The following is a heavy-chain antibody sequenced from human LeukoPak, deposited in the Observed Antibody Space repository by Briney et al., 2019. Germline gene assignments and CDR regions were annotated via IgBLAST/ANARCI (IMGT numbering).Heavy chain of an antibody. J-gene: IGHJ4*02. CDR2: ISSSSSSI. CDR3: ATEGRSTTPGY. D-gene: IGHD6-13*01. V-gene: IGHV3-21*01. CDR1: GFTFSSYT. Sequence: PGGSLRLSCGASGFTFSSYTMIWVRKAPGMGLEWVSSISSSSSSIYYADSVKGRFTISRDNAKNSLYLQMNSLRAEDTSVYYCATEGRSTTPGYWGQGTLVIVSS.